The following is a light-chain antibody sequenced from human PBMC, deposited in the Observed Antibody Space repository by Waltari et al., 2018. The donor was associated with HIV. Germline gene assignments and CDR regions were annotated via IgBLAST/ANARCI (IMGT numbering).Light chain of an antibody. CDR3: QQYSSYWT. CDR1: QTINTW. J-gene: IGKJ1*01. CDR2: KAS. Sequence: DIQMAQSPSNLSASVGDRVTITFRASQTINTWLAWYHQKPGGAPQRLVYKASTLENGVPARFSGSGSGTEFTLTISRLQPDDVGFYYCQQYSSYWTFGQGTKVQVK. V-gene: IGKV1-5*03.